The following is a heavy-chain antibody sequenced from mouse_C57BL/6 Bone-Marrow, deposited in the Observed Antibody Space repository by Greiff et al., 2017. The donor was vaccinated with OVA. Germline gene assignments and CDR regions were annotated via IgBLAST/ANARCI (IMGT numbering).Heavy chain of an antibody. CDR3: ARRDYDYDGYYFDY. Sequence: QVQLQQPGAELVMPGASVKLSCKASGYTLTSYWMHWVKQRPGQGLEWIGEIDPSDSYTNYNQKFKGKSTLTVDKSSSTAYMQLSSLTSEDSAVYYCARRDYDYDGYYFDYWGQGTTLTVSS. CDR1: GYTLTSYW. J-gene: IGHJ2*01. CDR2: IDPSDSYT. V-gene: IGHV1-69*01. D-gene: IGHD2-4*01.